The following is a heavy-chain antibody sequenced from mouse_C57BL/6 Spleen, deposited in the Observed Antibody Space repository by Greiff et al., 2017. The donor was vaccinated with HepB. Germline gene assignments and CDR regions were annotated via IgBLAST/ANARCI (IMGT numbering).Heavy chain of an antibody. D-gene: IGHD2-3*01. J-gene: IGHJ2*01. CDR2: IDPSDSET. CDR1: GYTFTSYW. V-gene: IGHV1-52*01. Sequence: VQLQQSGAELVRPGSSVKLSCKASGYTFTSYWMHWVKQRPIQGLEWIGNIDPSDSETHYNQKFKDKATLTVDKSSSTAYMQLSSLTSEDSAVYYCARKGAYDGYYVDYWGQGTTLTVSS. CDR3: ARKGAYDGYYVDY.